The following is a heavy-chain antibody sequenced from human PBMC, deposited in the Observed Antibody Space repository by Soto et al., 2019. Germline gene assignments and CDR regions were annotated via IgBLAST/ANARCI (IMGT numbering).Heavy chain of an antibody. CDR2: ISGLNGNT. J-gene: IGHJ4*02. D-gene: IGHD3-10*01. CDR3: ARDLFGEDGAGYFDY. V-gene: IGHV1-18*01. Sequence: QVHLVQSGVEVKKPGASVKVSCKASGYSFSTYGISWVRQAPGQGLEWMGWISGLNGNTNYAQNLQGRVTMTTDTAXRTAYMELRSVGFDDTAMYYCARDLFGEDGAGYFDYWGQGTLVTVSS. CDR1: GYSFSTYG.